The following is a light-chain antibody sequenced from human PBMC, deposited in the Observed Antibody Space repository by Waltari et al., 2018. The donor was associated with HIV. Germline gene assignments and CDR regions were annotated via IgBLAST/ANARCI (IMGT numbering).Light chain of an antibody. CDR2: KDT. J-gene: IGLJ3*02. Sequence: SYELTQPPSVSVSPGQTARITCSGDALPNQYAYWYHQKPGQAPVLFIYKDTDRPSGIPDGFSVSSSGTTVTLTISGVQAEDEADYYCQSADSSGTWVFGGGTKLTVL. V-gene: IGLV3-25*03. CDR3: QSADSSGTWV. CDR1: ALPNQY.